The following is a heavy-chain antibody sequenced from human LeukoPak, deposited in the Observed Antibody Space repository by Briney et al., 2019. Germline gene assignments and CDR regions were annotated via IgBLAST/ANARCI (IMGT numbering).Heavy chain of an antibody. CDR2: TYYRSKWYD. CDR1: GDSVSSNSSA. CDR3: ARESAGMNV. Sequence: SQTLSLTCAISGDSVSSNSSAWNWTRQSPSRGLEWLGRTYYRSKWYDDYALSVKSRITINPDTSKNQLSLQLNSVTPEDTAVYYCARESAGMNVWGKGTTVTVSS. V-gene: IGHV6-1*01. J-gene: IGHJ6*04.